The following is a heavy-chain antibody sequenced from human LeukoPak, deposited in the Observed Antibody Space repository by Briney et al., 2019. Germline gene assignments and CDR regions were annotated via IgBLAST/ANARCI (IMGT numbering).Heavy chain of an antibody. Sequence: PSETLSLTCTVSGGSVSSGSYYWSWIRQPAGKGLEWIGRIYTSGSTNYNPSLKSRVTMSVDTSKNQFSLKLSSVTAADTAVYYCARGIYYYGSGRGVNWFDPWGQGTLVTVSS. D-gene: IGHD3-10*01. J-gene: IGHJ5*02. CDR3: ARGIYYYGSGRGVNWFDP. CDR2: IYTSGST. CDR1: GGSVSSGSYY. V-gene: IGHV4-61*02.